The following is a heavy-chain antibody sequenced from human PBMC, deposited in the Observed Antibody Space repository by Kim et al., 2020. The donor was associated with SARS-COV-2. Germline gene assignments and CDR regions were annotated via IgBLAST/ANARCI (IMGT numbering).Heavy chain of an antibody. Sequence: SETLSLTCTVSGGSISSYYWSWIRQPPGKGLXXIGXXXYSGSTNYNPSLKSRVTXXVDXXXNQXXXKLXSVTXXXTAXXXCAXXNVXXXLVXXXM. D-gene: IGHD2-15*01. CDR3: AXXNVXXXLVXXXM. CDR1: GGSISSYY. V-gene: IGHV4-59*08. CDR2: XXYSGST. J-gene: IGHJ6*01.